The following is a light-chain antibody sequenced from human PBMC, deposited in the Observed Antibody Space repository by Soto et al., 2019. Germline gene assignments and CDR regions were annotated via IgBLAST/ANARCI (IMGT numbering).Light chain of an antibody. V-gene: IGKV3-15*01. CDR1: QSISSH. Sequence: EIVMTQSPATLSVSPGERVTLSCRASQSISSHLAWYQQKPGQAPRLLMYGASTRATGIPARFSGSGSGTDFTLTISSLQSEDFAVYFCQQYHNWPPWTFGQGTKVDNK. CDR3: QQYHNWPPWT. CDR2: GAS. J-gene: IGKJ1*01.